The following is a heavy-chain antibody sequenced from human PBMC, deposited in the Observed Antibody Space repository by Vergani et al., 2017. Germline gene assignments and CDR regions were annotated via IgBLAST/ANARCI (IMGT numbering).Heavy chain of an antibody. CDR1: GGSISSGSYY. V-gene: IGHV4-61*02. J-gene: IGHJ3*02. CDR3: ARGRERATYYYDSSGYSDAFDI. CDR2: IYTSGST. D-gene: IGHD3-22*01. Sequence: QVQLQQWGAGLLKPSQTLSLTCTVSGGSISSGSYYWSWIRQPAGKGLEWIGRIYTSGSTNYNPSLKSRVTISVDTSKNQFSLKLSSVTAADTAVYYCARGRERATYYYDSSGYSDAFDIWGQGTMVTVSS.